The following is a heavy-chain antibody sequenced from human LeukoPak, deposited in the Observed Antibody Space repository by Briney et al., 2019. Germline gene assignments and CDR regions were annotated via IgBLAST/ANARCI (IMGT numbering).Heavy chain of an antibody. J-gene: IGHJ5*02. CDR2: INQDGSEK. D-gene: IGHD2-15*01. CDR1: GFTFSSYW. CDR3: AREGCSGGSCYHNWFDP. Sequence: GGSLRLSCAASGFTFSSYWMSWVRQAPGKGLEWVANINQDGSEKYYVDSVKGRFTISRDNAKNSLYLQMNSLRAEDTAVYYCAREGCSGGSCYHNWFDPWGQGTLVTVSS. V-gene: IGHV3-7*01.